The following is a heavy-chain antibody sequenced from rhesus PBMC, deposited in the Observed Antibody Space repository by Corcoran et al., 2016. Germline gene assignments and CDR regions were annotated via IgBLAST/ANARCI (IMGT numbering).Heavy chain of an antibody. CDR1: GYTFTDYY. V-gene: IGHV1-111*02. J-gene: IGHJ1*01. CDR2: VTPEDGEA. D-gene: IGHD2-21*01. CDR3: ARAEYPYFEF. Sequence: EVQLVQSGAEVKKPGASVKISCKASGYTFTDYYLHWVRQAPGKGLEWMGRVTPEDGEAIPEQQFQDRVTITADTSTDTAYMELSSLRSEDTAVYYCARAEYPYFEFWGQGALVTVSS.